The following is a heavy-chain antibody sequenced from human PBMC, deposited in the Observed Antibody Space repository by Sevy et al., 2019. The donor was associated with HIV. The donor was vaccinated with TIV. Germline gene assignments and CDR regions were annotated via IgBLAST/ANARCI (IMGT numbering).Heavy chain of an antibody. CDR3: ARXGCXKPHDX. CDR2: LSFGCGEI. V-gene: IGHV3-23*01. Sequence: GGSLRLSCAXXXXXFNKYSMXWVRQPPGKGLEWVATLSFGCGEINYADSVKGRFTISRDNSKNSFYLQMNNLRAEDTALXYCARXGCXKPHDXXXQGALVTVSS. J-gene: IGHJ4*02. CDR1: XXXFNKYS.